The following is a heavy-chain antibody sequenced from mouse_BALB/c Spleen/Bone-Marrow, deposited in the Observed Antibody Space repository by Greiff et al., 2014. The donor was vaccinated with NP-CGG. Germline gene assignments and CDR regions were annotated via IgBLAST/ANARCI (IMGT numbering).Heavy chain of an antibody. CDR3: ARGDGYYVDFDY. V-gene: IGHV1S34*01. CDR2: IDCYNGAT. J-gene: IGHJ2*01. D-gene: IGHD2-3*01. CDR1: GYSFTGSY. Sequence: LVKTGASVKLSCTASGYSFTGSYMHWVKQSPGKSLEWIGYIDCYNGATSYNQKFKGKATFTADTSSSTAYMQFNSRTTEESAVYYYARGDGYYVDFDYWGQGTTLTVSS.